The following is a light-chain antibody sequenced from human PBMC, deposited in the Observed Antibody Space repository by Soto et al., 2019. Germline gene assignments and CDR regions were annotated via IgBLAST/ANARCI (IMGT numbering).Light chain of an antibody. Sequence: DIVMTQSPDSLAVSLGERATINCKSSQSVLYSSNNKNYSAWYQQKPGQPPKLLIYWASTRESGVPDRFSGSGSGTDFTLTISSLQAEDVAVYYCQQYDSTHPEWTFGQGTKVDIK. CDR3: QQYDSTHPEWT. CDR2: WAS. J-gene: IGKJ1*01. CDR1: QSVLYSSNNKNY. V-gene: IGKV4-1*01.